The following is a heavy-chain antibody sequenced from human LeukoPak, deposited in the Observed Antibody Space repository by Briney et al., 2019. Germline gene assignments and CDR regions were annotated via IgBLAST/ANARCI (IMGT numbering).Heavy chain of an antibody. D-gene: IGHD2-15*01. CDR3: ARDHGGHSGGSSDDAFDV. CDR2: IYHSGGT. CDR1: GGSISDYY. J-gene: IGHJ3*01. Sequence: PSETLSLTCTVSGGSISDYYWSWIRQPPGKGLEWIGYIYHSGGTNYNPSLKSRVTISVDTSKNQFSLNLSSVTAADTAVYYCARDHGGHSGGSSDDAFDVWGQGTLVTVSS. V-gene: IGHV4-59*01.